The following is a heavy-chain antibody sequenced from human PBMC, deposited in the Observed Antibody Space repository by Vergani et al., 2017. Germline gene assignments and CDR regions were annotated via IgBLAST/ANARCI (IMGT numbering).Heavy chain of an antibody. Sequence: QLQLQESGSGLVKPSQTLSLTCAVSGGSISSGGYSWSWIRQHPGKGLEWIGYIYYSGSTYYNPSLKSRVTISVDTSKNQFSLKLSSVTAADTAVYYCARDRSVADYYYGMDVWGQGTTVTVSS. CDR3: ARDRSVADYYYGMDV. J-gene: IGHJ6*02. D-gene: IGHD6-19*01. CDR2: IYYSGST. CDR1: GGSISSGGYS. V-gene: IGHV4-31*11.